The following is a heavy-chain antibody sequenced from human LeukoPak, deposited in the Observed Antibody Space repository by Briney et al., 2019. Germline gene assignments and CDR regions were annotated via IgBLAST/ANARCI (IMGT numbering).Heavy chain of an antibody. J-gene: IGHJ4*02. Sequence: SVKVSCKASGGTFSSYAISGVRQAPGQGLEWMGGIILIFGTANYAQKFQGRVTITTDESTSTAYMELSSLRSEDTAVYYCARDRSSGSYYALDYWGQGTLVTVSS. CDR3: ARDRSSGSYYALDY. D-gene: IGHD1-26*01. V-gene: IGHV1-69*05. CDR2: IILIFGTA. CDR1: GGTFSSYA.